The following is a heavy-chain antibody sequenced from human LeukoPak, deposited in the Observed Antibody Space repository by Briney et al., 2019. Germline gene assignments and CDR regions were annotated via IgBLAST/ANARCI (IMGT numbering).Heavy chain of an antibody. CDR2: INPNSGGT. Sequence: ASVKVSCKASGYTFNGYYIHWVRQVPGQGLEWMGWINPNSGGTNYTQKFQGRVTMTRDTSISTAYMELSRLRSDDTAVYYCANAPADAFDIWGQGTMVTVSS. V-gene: IGHV1-2*02. D-gene: IGHD2-8*01. J-gene: IGHJ3*02. CDR1: GYTFNGYY. CDR3: ANAPADAFDI.